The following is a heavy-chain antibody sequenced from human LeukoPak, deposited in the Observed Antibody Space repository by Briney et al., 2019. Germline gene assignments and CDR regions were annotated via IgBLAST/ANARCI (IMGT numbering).Heavy chain of an antibody. CDR2: IYPGDPNS. CDR3: ARRAHSGAMITLDY. CDR1: GYGFTSYW. Sequence: GESLKISCRCSGYGFTSYWIVWVRQMPGKGLEWMGVIYPGDPNSRYSPSFQGQVTISADNSISTAYLQWSSLKASDTAMYYCARRAHSGAMITLDYWGQGTLVTVSS. D-gene: IGHD5-12*01. J-gene: IGHJ4*02. V-gene: IGHV5-51*01.